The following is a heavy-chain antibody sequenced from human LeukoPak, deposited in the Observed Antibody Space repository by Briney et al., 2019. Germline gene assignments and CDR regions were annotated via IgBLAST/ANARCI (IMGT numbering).Heavy chain of an antibody. D-gene: IGHD2-15*01. V-gene: IGHV1-46*01. CDR2: INPSGGST. J-gene: IGHJ6*02. CDR3: ARDCSGGSCYSSLAYYYYGMDV. CDR1: GYTFTSYY. Sequence: ASVKVSCKTSGYTFTSYYIHWVRQAPGQGLEWMGIINPSGGSTSYAQKFQGRVTITADESTSTAYMELSSLRSEDTAVYYCARDCSGGSCYSSLAYYYYGMDVWGQGTTVTVSS.